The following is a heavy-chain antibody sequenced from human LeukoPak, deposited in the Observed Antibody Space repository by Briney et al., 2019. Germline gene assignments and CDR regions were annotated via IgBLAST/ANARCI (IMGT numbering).Heavy chain of an antibody. CDR3: AKGRSGWYFDL. CDR2: VSYDGSNK. J-gene: IGHJ2*01. CDR1: GFTFSNFG. Sequence: PGRSLRLSCAASGFTFSNFGMHWVGQAPGKGLEGVAVVSYDGSNKYYADSVKGRFTISRDNSKYTLYLQMNSLRAEDTAVYYCAKGRSGWYFDLWGRGTLVTVSS. V-gene: IGHV3-30*18.